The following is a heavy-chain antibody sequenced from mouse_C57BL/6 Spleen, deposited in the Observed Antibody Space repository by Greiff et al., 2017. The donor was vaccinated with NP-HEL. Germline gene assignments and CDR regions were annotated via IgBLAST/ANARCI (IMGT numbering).Heavy chain of an antibody. CDR3: ARERGEGYDEGFAY. J-gene: IGHJ3*01. V-gene: IGHV1-22*01. D-gene: IGHD2-2*01. CDR2: INPNNGGT. Sequence: EVQLQQSGPELVKPGASVKMSRKASGYTFTDYNMHWVKQSHGKSLEWIGYINPNNGGTSYNQKFKGKATLTVNKSSSTAYMELRSLTSEDSAVYYCARERGEGYDEGFAYWGQGTLVTVSA. CDR1: GYTFTDYN.